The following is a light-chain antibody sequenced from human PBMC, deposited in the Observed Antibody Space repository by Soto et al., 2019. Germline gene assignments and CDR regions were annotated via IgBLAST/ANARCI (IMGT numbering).Light chain of an antibody. V-gene: IGKV3D-11*01. J-gene: IGKJ1*01. CDR1: QGVSSY. CDR3: QQYGKLPRT. CDR2: DAS. Sequence: ILLTQSPATLSLSAGDRATPSCRASQGVSSYLAWYQQKPGQAPRLLIYDASNRATGIPARFSGSGPGTDVTLTISSLEPEDVAVYYCQQYGKLPRTFGQGTTVDIK.